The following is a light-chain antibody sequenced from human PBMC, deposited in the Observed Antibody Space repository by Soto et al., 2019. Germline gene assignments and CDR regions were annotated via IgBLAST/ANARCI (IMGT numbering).Light chain of an antibody. Sequence: EIVLTQSPATLSLSPGERATLSCRASQSVSSYLAWYQQKPGQAPRLLIYDTSNRATGIPARFSGSGSGTDFTLTISSLEPEDFAVYYCQQGSNSITFGQGTRLESK. CDR3: QQGSNSIT. J-gene: IGKJ5*01. CDR1: QSVSSY. V-gene: IGKV3-11*01. CDR2: DTS.